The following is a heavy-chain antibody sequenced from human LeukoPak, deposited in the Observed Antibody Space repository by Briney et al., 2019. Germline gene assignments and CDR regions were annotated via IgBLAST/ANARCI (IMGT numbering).Heavy chain of an antibody. CDR1: GGTFSGYA. D-gene: IGHD2-2*01. J-gene: IGHJ5*02. V-gene: IGHV1-69*13. Sequence: ASVKVSCKASGGTFSGYAISWVRQAPGQGLEWMGGIIPIFGTANYAQKFQGRVTITADESTRTAYMELSSLRSEDTAVYYCARDTRHRYCSSTSCYRGWLDPWGQGTLVTVSS. CDR3: ARDTRHRYCSSTSCYRGWLDP. CDR2: IIPIFGTA.